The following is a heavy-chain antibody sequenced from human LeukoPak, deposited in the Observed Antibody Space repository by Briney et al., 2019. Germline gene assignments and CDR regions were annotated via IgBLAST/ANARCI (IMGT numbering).Heavy chain of an antibody. CDR1: GGSISSYY. CDR3: ARGCGGDCHYSA. Sequence: SETLSLTCTVSGGSISSYYWSWIRQPPGKGLEWIGYIYYSGSTNYNPSLKSRVTISVDTSKNQFSLKLSSVTAADTAVYYCARGCGGDCHYSAWGQGTLVTVSS. V-gene: IGHV4-59*12. D-gene: IGHD2-21*02. J-gene: IGHJ5*02. CDR2: IYYSGST.